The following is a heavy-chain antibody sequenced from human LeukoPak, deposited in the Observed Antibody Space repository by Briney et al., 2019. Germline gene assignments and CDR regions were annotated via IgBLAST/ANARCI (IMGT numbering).Heavy chain of an antibody. Sequence: GGSLSLSCAASGFTFSSYGMHWVRQAPGKGLEWVAVISYDGSNKYYADSVKGRFTISRDNSKNTLYLQMNSLRAEDTAVYYCARDSVVVPAAIQWGYYYYGMDVWGQGTTVTVSS. D-gene: IGHD2-2*02. CDR1: GFTFSSYG. J-gene: IGHJ6*02. CDR3: ARDSVVVPAAIQWGYYYYGMDV. V-gene: IGHV3-30*03. CDR2: ISYDGSNK.